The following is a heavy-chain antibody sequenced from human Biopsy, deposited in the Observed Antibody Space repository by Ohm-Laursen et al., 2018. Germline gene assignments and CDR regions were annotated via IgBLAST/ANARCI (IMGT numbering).Heavy chain of an antibody. Sequence: SETLSLTCSVSGGSISSSYWSWIRQPPGKGLEWIGYISYSGSTSNNPSLKSRVTISADTSKNQLSLKLSSLTAADTAVYFCAKQWSYYESFTQHYRGDFDYWGQGTLVIVSS. CDR2: ISYSGST. V-gene: IGHV4-59*08. J-gene: IGHJ4*02. CDR3: AKQWSYYESFTQHYRGDFDY. CDR1: GGSISSSY. D-gene: IGHD3-16*01.